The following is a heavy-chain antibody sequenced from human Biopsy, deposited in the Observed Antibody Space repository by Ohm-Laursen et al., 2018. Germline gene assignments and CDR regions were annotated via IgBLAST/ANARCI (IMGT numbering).Heavy chain of an antibody. V-gene: IGHV1-46*01. D-gene: IGHD6-19*01. CDR3: ARITGWCGDLYYFDY. J-gene: IGHJ4*02. CDR1: GYSFTSYY. CDR2: INPSGSTT. Sequence: GASVKVYCKASGYSFTSYYMHWVRQAPGQGLEWMGMINPSGSTTSYPQIFQGRVTMTRDKSKSTVYMELSSLRSADTAVYFCARITGWCGDLYYFDYWGQGTLVTVSS.